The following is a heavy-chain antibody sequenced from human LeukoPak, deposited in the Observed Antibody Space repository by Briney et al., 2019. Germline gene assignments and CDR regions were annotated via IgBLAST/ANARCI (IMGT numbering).Heavy chain of an antibody. V-gene: IGHV4-59*01. Sequence: SETLSLTCTVSGGSISSYYWSWIRQPPGKGLEWIGYIYYSGSTNYNPSLKGRVTISVDTSKNQFSLKLSSVTAADTAVYYCARAGIVGATGIFYYYYYYMDVWGKGTTVTISS. CDR1: GGSISSYY. CDR2: IYYSGST. CDR3: ARAGIVGATGIFYYYYYYMDV. J-gene: IGHJ6*03. D-gene: IGHD1-26*01.